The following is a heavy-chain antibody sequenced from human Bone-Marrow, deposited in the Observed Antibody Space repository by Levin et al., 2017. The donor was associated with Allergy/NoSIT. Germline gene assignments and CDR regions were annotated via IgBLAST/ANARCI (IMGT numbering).Heavy chain of an antibody. J-gene: IGHJ6*04. Sequence: LRLSCTVSGGSISSGGYYWSWIRQHPGKGLEWMGYIYYSGSTYYNPSLKSRVTISVDTSKNQFSLKLSSVTAADTAVYYCARDLAGYCSSTSCLHVWGKGTTVTVSS. CDR3: ARDLAGYCSSTSCLHV. CDR1: GGSISSGGYY. CDR2: IYYSGST. V-gene: IGHV4-31*03. D-gene: IGHD2-2*01.